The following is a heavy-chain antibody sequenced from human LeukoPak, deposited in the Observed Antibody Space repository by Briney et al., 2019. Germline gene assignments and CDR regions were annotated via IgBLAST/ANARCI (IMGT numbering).Heavy chain of an antibody. V-gene: IGHV4-61*02. CDR2: IYTSGST. CDR1: GGSISSGSYY. Sequence: PSQTLSLTCTVSGGSISSGSYYWSWIRQPAGKGLEWIGRIYTSGSTNYNASLKSRVTISVDKSKNHFSLKLTSVTAADTAVYYCARRSSGWHNLFDPWGQGTLVTVSS. J-gene: IGHJ5*02. CDR3: ARRSSGWHNLFDP. D-gene: IGHD6-19*01.